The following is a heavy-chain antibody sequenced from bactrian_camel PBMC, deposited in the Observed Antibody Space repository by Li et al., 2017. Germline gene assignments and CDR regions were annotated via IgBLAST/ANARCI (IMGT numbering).Heavy chain of an antibody. CDR3: KTNCIPLGSYWFLSDSGY. CDR2: IDSSGDT. J-gene: IGHJ6*01. D-gene: IGHD2*01. Sequence: HVQLVESGGGSVQAGGSLRLSCAASGYTYNRNCMAWFRQAPGKEREGVASIDSSGDTAYAVSVKGRFTTSKVKAKDTVYLQMSNLKPEDTALYSCKTNCIPLGSYWFLSDSGYWGQGTQVTVS. CDR1: GYTYNRNC. V-gene: IGHV3S53*01.